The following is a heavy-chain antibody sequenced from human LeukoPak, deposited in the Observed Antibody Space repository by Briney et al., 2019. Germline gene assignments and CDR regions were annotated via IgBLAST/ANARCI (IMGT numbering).Heavy chain of an antibody. D-gene: IGHD6-13*01. Sequence: GGCLRLSWAGSGLTVSSNHMSWVRQAPGKGLEWVSLIYNGGSTYYADSGKGRFSISRDNSKNTLFLQMNSLRAEDTAVYYCARRYSSSWYIDYWGQGTLVTVSS. V-gene: IGHV3-66*01. J-gene: IGHJ4*02. CDR1: GLTVSSNH. CDR2: IYNGGST. CDR3: ARRYSSSWYIDY.